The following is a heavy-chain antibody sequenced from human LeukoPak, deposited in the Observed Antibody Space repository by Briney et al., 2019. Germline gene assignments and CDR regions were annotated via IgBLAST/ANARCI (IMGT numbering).Heavy chain of an antibody. Sequence: PGGSLRLSCAASGFTFSSYWMSWVRQAPGKGLEWVANIKQDGSEKYYVDSVKGRFTISRDNAKNSLYLQMNSLRAEDTAVYYCARVDRERWLQLGFDYWGQGTLVTVSS. J-gene: IGHJ4*02. CDR1: GFTFSSYW. CDR3: ARVDRERWLQLGFDY. V-gene: IGHV3-7*01. D-gene: IGHD5-24*01. CDR2: IKQDGSEK.